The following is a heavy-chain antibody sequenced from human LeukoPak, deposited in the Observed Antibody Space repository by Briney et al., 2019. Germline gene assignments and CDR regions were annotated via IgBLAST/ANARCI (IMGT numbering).Heavy chain of an antibody. D-gene: IGHD2-2*01. CDR3: ARDLGYCSSTSCNNWFDP. J-gene: IGHJ5*02. Sequence: ASVKVSCXASGYTFTGYYMHWVRQAPGQGLEWMEWINPNSGGTNYAQKFQGRVTMTRDTSISTAYMELSRLRSDDTAVYYCARDLGYCSSTSCNNWFDPWGQGTLVTVSS. CDR2: INPNSGGT. V-gene: IGHV1-2*02. CDR1: GYTFTGYY.